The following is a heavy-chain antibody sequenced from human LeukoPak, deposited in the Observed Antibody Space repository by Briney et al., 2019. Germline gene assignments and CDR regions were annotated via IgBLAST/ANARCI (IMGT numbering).Heavy chain of an antibody. CDR3: ARGSHCSSTSCYDPGFDY. CDR1: GYTFTGYY. V-gene: IGHV1-2*02. J-gene: IGHJ4*02. D-gene: IGHD2-2*01. CDR2: INPNSGGT. Sequence: ASVKVSCKASGYTFTGYYMHWVRQAPGQGLEWMGWINPNSGGTNYAQKFQGRVTMTRDTSISTAYMELSRLRSDDTAVYYCARGSHCSSTSCYDPGFDYWGQGTLVTVSS.